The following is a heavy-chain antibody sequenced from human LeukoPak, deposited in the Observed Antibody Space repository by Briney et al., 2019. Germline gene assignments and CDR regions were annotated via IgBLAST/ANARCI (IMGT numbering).Heavy chain of an antibody. CDR3: ARRRYDWGGDFAN. V-gene: IGHV3-23*01. J-gene: IGHJ4*02. CDR1: GFTVSSYA. CDR2: IGGGGTL. D-gene: IGHD3-16*01. Sequence: GGSLRLSCAASGFTVSSYAMGWVRQVPGKGLEWVSAIGGGGTLYYADSVKGRLSISRDISKNTLLLQMNSLRAEDTAVYYCARRRYDWGGDFANWGQGTLVTVSS.